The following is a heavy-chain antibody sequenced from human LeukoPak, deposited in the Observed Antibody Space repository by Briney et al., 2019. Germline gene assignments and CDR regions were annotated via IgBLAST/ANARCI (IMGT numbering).Heavy chain of an antibody. D-gene: IGHD3-22*01. CDR2: MNPNSGNT. Sequence: GASVKVSCKASGYTFTSYDINWVRQATGQGLEWMGWMNPNSGNTGHAQKFQGRVTMTRHTSISTAYMELSSLRSEDTAVYYCAREDSSGYNTDCFDYWGQGTLVTVSS. CDR3: AREDSSGYNTDCFDY. CDR1: GYTFTSYD. J-gene: IGHJ4*02. V-gene: IGHV1-8*01.